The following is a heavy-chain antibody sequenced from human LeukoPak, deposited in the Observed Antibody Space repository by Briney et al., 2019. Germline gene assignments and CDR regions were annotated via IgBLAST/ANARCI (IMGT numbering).Heavy chain of an antibody. D-gene: IGHD1-26*01. CDR3: ARGNSGSYSWIDY. CDR2: IYSGGGT. CDR1: GFTATNHY. V-gene: IGHV3-53*01. Sequence: PGGSLRLSCAASGFTATNHYMSWVRQAPGKGLEWVSLIYSGGGTYYADSVKGRFAISRDSSENTLYLQMNSLRAQDTAVYYCARGNSGSYSWIDYWGQGTLVTVSS. J-gene: IGHJ4*02.